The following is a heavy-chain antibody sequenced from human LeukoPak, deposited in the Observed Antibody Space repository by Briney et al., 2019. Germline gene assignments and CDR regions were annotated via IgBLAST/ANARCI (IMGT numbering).Heavy chain of an antibody. CDR2: ISGSGGST. D-gene: IGHD5-18*01. Sequence: GGSLRLSCAASGFTFSSYAMSWVRQAPGKGLEWVSAISGSGGSTYYADSVKGRFTISRDNSKNTLYLQMNSLRAGDTAVYYCAKDIAQGYTFGSIEQDYWGQGTLVTVSS. CDR1: GFTFSSYA. CDR3: AKDIAQGYTFGSIEQDY. V-gene: IGHV3-23*01. J-gene: IGHJ4*02.